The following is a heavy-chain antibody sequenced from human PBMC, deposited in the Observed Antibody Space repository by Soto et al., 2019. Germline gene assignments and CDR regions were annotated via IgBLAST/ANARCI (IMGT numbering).Heavy chain of an antibody. D-gene: IGHD3-16*01. CDR3: ERGHDGYVDN. CDR2: TYYRSKWYK. CDR1: GDSVSSNSAA. Sequence: SQTLSLTCAISGDSVSSNSAASNWIRQSPSRGLEWLGRTYYRSKWYKVYAVSVKSRLPISPETSKNQFALQLNYVPPEDTAVYYCERGHDGYVDNWGQGTLVTVSS. V-gene: IGHV6-1*01. J-gene: IGHJ4*02.